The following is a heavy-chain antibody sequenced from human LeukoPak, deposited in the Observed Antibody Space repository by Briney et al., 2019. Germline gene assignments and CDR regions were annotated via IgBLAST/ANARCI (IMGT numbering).Heavy chain of an antibody. CDR2: IREDGGEI. Sequence: GGSLRLSCVASGFTFSSYWMNWVRQASGKGLEWVASIREDGGEIYYVDSVKGRFTISRDNAKNSLYLQMNSLRAEDTAVYYCVKDARRRFDYWGQGTPVTVSS. CDR3: VKDARRRFDY. J-gene: IGHJ4*02. V-gene: IGHV3-7*01. CDR1: GFTFSSYW. D-gene: IGHD1-14*01.